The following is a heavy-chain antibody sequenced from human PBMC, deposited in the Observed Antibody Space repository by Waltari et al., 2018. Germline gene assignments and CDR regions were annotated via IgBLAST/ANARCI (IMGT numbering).Heavy chain of an antibody. CDR1: GYYLSRGYY. D-gene: IGHD3-10*01. Sequence: QVQLQESGPGLVKPSETLSLTCAVSGYYLSRGYYWGWIRQHPGKGLEWIGSIYHSGRTYYNPSLKCRVTISVDTSKNQFALKLSSVTAAATAVYYCARQGMVQVVTFDYWGQGNLFTVSS. CDR2: IYHSGRT. CDR3: ARQGMVQVVTFDY. V-gene: IGHV4-38-2*01. J-gene: IGHJ4*02.